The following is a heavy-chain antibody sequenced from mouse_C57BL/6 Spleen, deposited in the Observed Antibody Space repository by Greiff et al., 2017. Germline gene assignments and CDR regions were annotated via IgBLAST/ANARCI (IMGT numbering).Heavy chain of an antibody. CDR3: ARGAYGSSHYWYFDV. CDR2: IYPGDGDT. D-gene: IGHD1-1*01. CDR1: GYAFSSYW. J-gene: IGHJ1*03. V-gene: IGHV1-80*01. Sequence: SGAELVKPGASVKISCKASGYAFSSYWMNWVKQRPGKGLEWIGQIYPGDGDTNYNGKFKGKATLTADKSSSTAYMQLSSLTSEDSAVXFCARGAYGSSHYWYFDVWGTGTTVTVSS.